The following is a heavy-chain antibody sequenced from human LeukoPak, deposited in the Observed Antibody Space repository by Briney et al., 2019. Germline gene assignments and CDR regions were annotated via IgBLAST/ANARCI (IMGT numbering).Heavy chain of an antibody. CDR3: ARGKYYCSGASCSPPLDS. Sequence: SETLSLTCAVYGGSFNGYYWTWIRQPPGKGLEWIGEINHSGSTIYNPSLKNRVTMSVDTSNSHFSLKVTSVTAADTAVYYCARGKYYCSGASCSPPLDSWGQGTLVTVSS. V-gene: IGHV4-34*01. CDR1: GGSFNGYY. J-gene: IGHJ4*02. D-gene: IGHD2-15*01. CDR2: INHSGST.